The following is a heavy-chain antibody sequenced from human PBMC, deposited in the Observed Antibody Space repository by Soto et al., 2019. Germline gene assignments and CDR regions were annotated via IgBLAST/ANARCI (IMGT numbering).Heavy chain of an antibody. D-gene: IGHD2-2*01. Sequence: SETLSLTCTVSGGSVSTNSYSWGWIRQSPGKGLEWIGTIYSSENTYYNPSLLRRVTISVDTSKNDFSLRLSSVTAADTAVYYCARLNVYCVSTSCHGDYGMGAWGQGTTVTVSS. CDR1: GGSVSTNSYS. CDR2: IYSSENT. J-gene: IGHJ6*02. V-gene: IGHV4-39*02. CDR3: ARLNVYCVSTSCHGDYGMGA.